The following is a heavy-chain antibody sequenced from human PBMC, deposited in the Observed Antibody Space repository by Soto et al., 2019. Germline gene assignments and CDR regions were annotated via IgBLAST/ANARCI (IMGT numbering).Heavy chain of an antibody. D-gene: IGHD4-4*01. V-gene: IGHV3-64*01. J-gene: IGHJ4*02. CDR1: GFTFSDYA. Sequence: GGAPRLSCAASGFTFSDYAMHWVRQAPGKGLEYVSGISSDGINTYYANSVKGRFTISRDNSKNTMYLQMGRLSAEDVALYYCARLTSITQRFDFWGQGTLVTVSS. CDR3: ARLTSITQRFDF. CDR2: ISSDGINT.